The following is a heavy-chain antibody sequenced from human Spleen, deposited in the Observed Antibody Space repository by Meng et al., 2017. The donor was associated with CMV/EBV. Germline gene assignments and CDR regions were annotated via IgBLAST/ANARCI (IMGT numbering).Heavy chain of an antibody. CDR3: TSLGIAAAGTGFDY. CDR1: GFTFSGYA. CDR2: IRSKANSYAT. D-gene: IGHD6-13*01. J-gene: IGHJ4*02. Sequence: SGFTFSGYAMHWVSQASGKGLEWVGRIRSKANSYATAYAASVKGRFTISRDDSKNTAYLQMNSLKTEDTAVYYCTSLGIAAAGTGFDYWGQGTLVTVSS. V-gene: IGHV3-73*01.